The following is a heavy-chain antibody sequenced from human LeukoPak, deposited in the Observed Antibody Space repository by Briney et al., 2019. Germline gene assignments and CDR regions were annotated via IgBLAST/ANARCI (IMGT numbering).Heavy chain of an antibody. CDR1: GFTFSSYS. J-gene: IGHJ4*02. Sequence: PGGSLRLSCAASGFTFSSYSMNWVRQAPGKGLEWVSSISSSSNYIYYADSVKGRFTISRDNAKNSLYLQMNSLRAEDTAVYYCARGPTTVTRAFDYWGQGTLVTVSS. CDR2: ISSSSNYI. D-gene: IGHD4-17*01. CDR3: ARGPTTVTRAFDY. V-gene: IGHV3-21*04.